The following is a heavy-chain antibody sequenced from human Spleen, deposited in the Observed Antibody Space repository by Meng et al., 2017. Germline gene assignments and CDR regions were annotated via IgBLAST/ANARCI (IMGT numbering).Heavy chain of an antibody. Sequence: GGSLRLSCSASGFAFGSYAMHWVRQAPGKGLEAVAVISYDGSYKHHTDSVKGRFTISRDNTKNTLYLQMDSLRADDTALYYCAKDQGVGGTLGLFDYWGHGKRVNVAS. CDR3: AKDQGVGGTLGLFDY. J-gene: IGHJ4*01. D-gene: IGHD1-26*01. CDR1: GFAFGSYA. V-gene: IGHV3-30*04. CDR2: ISYDGSYK.